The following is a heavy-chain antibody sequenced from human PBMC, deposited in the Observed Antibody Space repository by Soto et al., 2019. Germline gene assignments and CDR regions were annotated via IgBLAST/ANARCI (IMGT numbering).Heavy chain of an antibody. J-gene: IGHJ6*02. CDR1: GGSFSGYY. V-gene: IGHV4-34*01. D-gene: IGHD3-10*01. CDR2: INHSGST. CDR3: AREPKGAYGSGSYYRYGMDV. Sequence: PSETLSLTCAVYGGSFSGYYWSWIRQPPGKGLEWIGEINHSGSTNYNPSLKSRVTIPVDTSKNQFSLKLSSVTAADTAVYYCAREPKGAYGSGSYYRYGMDVWGQGTTVTVSS.